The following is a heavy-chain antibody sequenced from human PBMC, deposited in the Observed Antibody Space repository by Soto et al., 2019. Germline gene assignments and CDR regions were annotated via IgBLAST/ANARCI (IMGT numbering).Heavy chain of an antibody. Sequence: GASVKVSCKASGYTFTSYYMHWVRQAPGQGLEWMGIINPSGGSTSYAQKFQGRVTMTRDTSTSTVYMELSSLRSEDTAVYYCTTSLFYGDGAFDIWGQGTMVTVSS. J-gene: IGHJ3*02. CDR3: TTSLFYGDGAFDI. V-gene: IGHV1-46*01. D-gene: IGHD4-17*01. CDR1: GYTFTSYY. CDR2: INPSGGST.